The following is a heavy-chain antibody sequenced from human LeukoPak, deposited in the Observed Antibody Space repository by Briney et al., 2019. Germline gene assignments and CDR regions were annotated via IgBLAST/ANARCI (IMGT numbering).Heavy chain of an antibody. Sequence: ASVKVSCKVSGYTLTELSMHWVRQAPGKGLEWMGGFDPEDGETIYAQKFQGRVTMTRDTSTSTVYMELSSLRSEDTAVYYCARDWEQTSSTSSDYYYYYMDVWGKGTTVTISS. D-gene: IGHD2-2*01. V-gene: IGHV1-24*01. CDR1: GYTLTELS. CDR3: ARDWEQTSSTSSDYYYYYMDV. J-gene: IGHJ6*03. CDR2: FDPEDGET.